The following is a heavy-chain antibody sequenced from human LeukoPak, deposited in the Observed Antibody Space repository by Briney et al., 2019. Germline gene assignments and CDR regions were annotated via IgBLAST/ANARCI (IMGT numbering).Heavy chain of an antibody. CDR2: IKQDGSEK. J-gene: IGHJ4*02. CDR3: AKDLGDAYFDY. CDR1: GFTFSNYW. D-gene: IGHD3-10*01. Sequence: GGSLRLSCAASGFTFSNYWMNWVRQAPGKGLEWVANIKQDGSEKYYVDSVKGRFTISRDNAKNPLYLQMNSLRAEDTAVYYCAKDLGDAYFDYWGQGTLVTVSS. V-gene: IGHV3-7*01.